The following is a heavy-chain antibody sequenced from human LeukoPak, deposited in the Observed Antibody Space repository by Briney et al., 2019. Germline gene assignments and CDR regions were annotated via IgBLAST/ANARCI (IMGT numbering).Heavy chain of an antibody. D-gene: IGHD3-10*01. V-gene: IGHV1-3*01. CDR2: INAGNGNT. Sequence: ASVNVSCKASRYTFTSYAMHWVRQAPGQRLEWMGWINAGNGNTKYSQKFQGRVTITRDTSASTAYMELSSLRSEDTAVYYCARDAWYMGSSKYNWFDPWGQGTLVTVSS. CDR3: ARDAWYMGSSKYNWFDP. CDR1: RYTFTSYA. J-gene: IGHJ5*02.